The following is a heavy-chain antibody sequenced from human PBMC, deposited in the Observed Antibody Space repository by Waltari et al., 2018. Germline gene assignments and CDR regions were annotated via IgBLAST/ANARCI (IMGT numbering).Heavy chain of an antibody. CDR3: AKDEGTSFDY. J-gene: IGHJ4*02. CDR1: GFTFSSFA. CDR2: VSRTGGAT. Sequence: EVQLLESGGGLVQPGGSLRLSCAASGFTFSSFAMSWVRQAPGKGLEWVSSVSRTGGATYYADSVRGRFTISRDNSKNMVLLQMNSLRAEDTALYYCAKDEGTSFDYWGQGTLVTVSS. V-gene: IGHV3-23*01.